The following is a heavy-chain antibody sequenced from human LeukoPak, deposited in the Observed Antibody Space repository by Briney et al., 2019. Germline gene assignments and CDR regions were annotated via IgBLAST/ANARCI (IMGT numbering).Heavy chain of an antibody. Sequence: GGSLRLSCAASGFTFSSYWMNWVRQAPGKGLEWVAVIWYDGSNKYYADSVKGRFTISRDNSKNTLYLQMNSLRAEDTAVYYCARDPGGISYFDYWGQGTLVTVSS. CDR3: ARDPGGISYFDY. CDR2: IWYDGSNK. D-gene: IGHD1-26*01. J-gene: IGHJ4*02. V-gene: IGHV3-33*08. CDR1: GFTFSSYW.